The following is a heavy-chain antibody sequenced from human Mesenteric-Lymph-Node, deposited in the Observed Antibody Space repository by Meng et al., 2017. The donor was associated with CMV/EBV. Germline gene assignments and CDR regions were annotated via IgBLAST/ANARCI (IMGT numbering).Heavy chain of an antibody. CDR3: ARGAVSGSGFYNYNNNGMDV. V-gene: IGHV3-21*01. CDR1: GFTFSTSS. Sequence: GGSLKISCAASGFTFSTSSMNWVRQAPGKGLEWVSSISTSSGAYVYYADSVKGRFTISRDNAKNSLYLQMNSLRAEDTAVYYCARGAVSGSGFYNYNNNGMDVWGPGTAVTVSS. J-gene: IGHJ6*02. D-gene: IGHD3-10*01. CDR2: ISTSSGAYV.